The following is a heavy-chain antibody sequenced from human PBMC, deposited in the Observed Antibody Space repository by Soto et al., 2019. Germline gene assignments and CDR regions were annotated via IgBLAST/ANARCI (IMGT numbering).Heavy chain of an antibody. CDR1: GYTSTSYD. CDR3: ARGRIFVSRNDVFDL. D-gene: IGHD3-3*01. V-gene: IGHV1-8*01. Sequence: GASVKVSCKASGYTSTSYDISWVRQATGQGLEWMGWMNPNSGNTGYAQEFQGRVTMTRNTSIGTAYMELSSLRSEDTAVYYCARGRIFVSRNDVFDLWGQGTTVTVSS. CDR2: MNPNSGNT. J-gene: IGHJ3*01.